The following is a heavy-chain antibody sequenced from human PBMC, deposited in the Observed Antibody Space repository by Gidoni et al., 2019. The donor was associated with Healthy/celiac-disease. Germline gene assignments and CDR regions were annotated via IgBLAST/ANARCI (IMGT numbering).Heavy chain of an antibody. CDR1: GGSFSGYY. CDR2: INHSGST. V-gene: IGHV4-34*01. CDR3: ARGPVHSRWLSTRDYYFDY. Sequence: QVQLQQWGAGLLKPSETLSLTCAVYGGSFSGYYWSWIRQPPGKGLEWIGQINHSGSTNYNPSLKSRVTISVDTSKNQFSLKLSSVTAADTAVYYCARGPVHSRWLSTRDYYFDYWGQGTLVTVSS. D-gene: IGHD3-22*01. J-gene: IGHJ4*02.